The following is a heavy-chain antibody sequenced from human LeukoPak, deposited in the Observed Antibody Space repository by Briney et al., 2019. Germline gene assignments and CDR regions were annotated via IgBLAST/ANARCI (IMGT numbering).Heavy chain of an antibody. CDR2: ISGSGGST. V-gene: IGHV3-23*01. CDR3: TKGGGSGTKEVIDY. D-gene: IGHD3-10*01. Sequence: GGTLRLSCAASGFTFSNYGMSWVRQAPGKGLEWVSSISGSGGSTYYADSVKGRFTISRDNSKNTLYLQMNSLRVEDTALYYCTKGGGSGTKEVIDYWGQGALVTVSS. J-gene: IGHJ4*02. CDR1: GFTFSNYG.